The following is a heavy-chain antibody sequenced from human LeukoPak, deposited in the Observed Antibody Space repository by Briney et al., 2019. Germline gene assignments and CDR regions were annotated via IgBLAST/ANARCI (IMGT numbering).Heavy chain of an antibody. CDR2: INHSGST. V-gene: IGHV4-34*01. CDR3: ARDFPVAAAGYYYYYYMDV. D-gene: IGHD6-13*01. CDR1: GGSFSGYY. Sequence: PSETLSLTRAVYGGSFSGYYWSWIRQPPGKGLEWIGEINHSGSTNYNPSLKSRVTISVDTSKNQFSLKLSSVTAADTAVYYCARDFPVAAAGYYYYYYMDVWGKGTTVTVSS. J-gene: IGHJ6*03.